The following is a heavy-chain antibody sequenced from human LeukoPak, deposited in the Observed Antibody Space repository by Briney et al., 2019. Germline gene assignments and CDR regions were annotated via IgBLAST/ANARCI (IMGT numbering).Heavy chain of an antibody. Sequence: SETLSLTCTVSVGSISSYYWTWMRQPPGKGLEWIGYIYHSGSTNYNPSLRSRVTISVDTSKNLFSLKLSSVTAADTAVYYCARRRTRPEAFDIWGQGTMVTVSS. V-gene: IGHV4-59*01. CDR1: VGSISSYY. CDR3: ARRRTRPEAFDI. D-gene: IGHD6-6*01. CDR2: IYHSGST. J-gene: IGHJ3*02.